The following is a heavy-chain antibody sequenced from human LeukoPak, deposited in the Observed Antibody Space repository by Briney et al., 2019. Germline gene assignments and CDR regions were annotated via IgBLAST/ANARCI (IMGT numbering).Heavy chain of an antibody. CDR3: ARDAIAAAGTHYFDY. V-gene: IGHV3-33*01. CDR2: IWYDGSNK. D-gene: IGHD6-13*01. CDR1: GFTFSSYG. Sequence: GGSLRLSCAASGFTFSSYGMHWVRQAPGKGLEWVAVIWYDGSNKYYADSVKGRFTISRDNSKNTLYLQMNSLRAEDTAVYYRARDAIAAAGTHYFDYWGQGTLVTVSS. J-gene: IGHJ4*02.